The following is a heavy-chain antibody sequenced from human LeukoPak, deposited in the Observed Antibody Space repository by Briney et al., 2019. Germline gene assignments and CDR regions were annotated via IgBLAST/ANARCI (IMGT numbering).Heavy chain of an antibody. Sequence: GGSPRLSCAASGFTFSTYAMNWVRQAPGKGLEWVSSTIGSGASTYYADSVKGRFTISRDNSKNTLYLQMNSLRADDTALYYCAKARSYSTSSLTFDMWGQGAMVTVSS. V-gene: IGHV3-23*01. D-gene: IGHD6-6*01. CDR1: GFTFSTYA. J-gene: IGHJ3*02. CDR2: TIGSGAST. CDR3: AKARSYSTSSLTFDM.